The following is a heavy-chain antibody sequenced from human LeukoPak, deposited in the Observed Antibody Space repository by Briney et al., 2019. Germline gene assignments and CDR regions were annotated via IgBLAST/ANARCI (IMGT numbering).Heavy chain of an antibody. CDR1: GGSISSSNW. J-gene: IGHJ4*02. V-gene: IGHV4-4*02. CDR3: ARVTGTTPFDC. D-gene: IGHD1-1*01. CDR2: ISHGGST. Sequence: SETLSLTCAVSGGSISSSNWWSWVRQPPGKGLEWIGEISHGGSTNCNPSLESRVTISVDKSKNQFSLKLNSVTAADTAVYFCARVTGTTPFDCWGQGTLVTVSS.